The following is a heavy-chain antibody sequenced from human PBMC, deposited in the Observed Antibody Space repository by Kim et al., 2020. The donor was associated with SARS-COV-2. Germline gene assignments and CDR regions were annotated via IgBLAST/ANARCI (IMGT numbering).Heavy chain of an antibody. CDR1: GGSISSSSYY. Sequence: SETLSLTCTVSGGSISSSSYYWGWIRQPPGKGLEWIGSIYYGGSTYYNLSLKSRVTISLDTSKNQFSLKLSSVTAADTAVYYCARDVRAAAAFDYWGQGT. V-gene: IGHV4-39*07. D-gene: IGHD6-13*01. CDR2: IYYGGST. J-gene: IGHJ4*02. CDR3: ARDVRAAAAFDY.